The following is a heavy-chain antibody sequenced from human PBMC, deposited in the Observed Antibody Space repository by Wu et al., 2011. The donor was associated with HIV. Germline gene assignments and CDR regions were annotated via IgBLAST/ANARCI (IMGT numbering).Heavy chain of an antibody. J-gene: IGHJ5*02. CDR1: GYTFTGYY. CDR3: ARGPDVGSGSYLDDWFDP. D-gene: IGHD3-10*01. Sequence: QVQLVQSGAEVKKPGASVKVSCKASGYTFTGYYMHWVRQAPGQGLEWMGWINPNSGGTNYAQKFQGRVTMTRDTSINTAYMELSRLTSDDTAVYYCARGPDVGSGSYLDDWFDPWGQGTLVTVSS. CDR2: INPNSGGT. V-gene: IGHV1-2*02.